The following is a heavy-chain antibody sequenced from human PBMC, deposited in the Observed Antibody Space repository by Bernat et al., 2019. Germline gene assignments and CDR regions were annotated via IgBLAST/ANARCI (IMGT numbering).Heavy chain of an antibody. CDR2: ISSSSSTK. Sequence: EVQLVESGGGLVQPGGSLRLSCAASGFTFSSYSMNWVRQAPGKGLEWVSYISSSSSTKYYADSVKGRFTISRDNAKNSLYLQMNSLRAEDTAVYYCVRDYHISGYYRVAFDIWGQGTMVTVSS. D-gene: IGHD3-22*01. CDR1: GFTFSSYS. V-gene: IGHV3-48*01. J-gene: IGHJ3*02. CDR3: VRDYHISGYYRVAFDI.